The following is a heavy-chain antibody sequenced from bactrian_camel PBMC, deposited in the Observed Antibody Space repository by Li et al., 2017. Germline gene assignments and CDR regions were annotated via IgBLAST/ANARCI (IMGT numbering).Heavy chain of an antibody. CDR1: GFTFANSD. CDR3: AAVVGCSTAPWLRDPGQRQGPIY. V-gene: IGHV3S63*01. Sequence: VQLVESGGGSVQAGGSLRLSCTSSGFTFANSDLGWYRQAPGKSRDGVAAIYMTDGHTYYADSVRGRFIISRDNTKNTWYLQMNILKPEDTAMYYCAAVVGCSTAPWLRDPGQRQGPIYWGQGTQVTVS. J-gene: IGHJ4*01. CDR2: IYMTDGHT. D-gene: IGHD7*01.